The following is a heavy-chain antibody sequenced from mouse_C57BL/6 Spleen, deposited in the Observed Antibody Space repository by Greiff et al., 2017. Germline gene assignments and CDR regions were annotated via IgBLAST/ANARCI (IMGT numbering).Heavy chain of an antibody. CDR2: IRLKSDNYAT. CDR3: TGQGGSSLDY. D-gene: IGHD1-1*01. V-gene: IGHV6-3*01. J-gene: IGHJ2*01. CDR1: GFTFSNYW. Sequence: EVKLVESGGGLVQPGGSMKLSCVASGFTFSNYWMNWVRQSPEKGLEWVAQIRLKSDNYATHYAESVKGRFTISRDDSKSSVYLQMNNLRAEDTGIYYCTGQGGSSLDYWGQGTTLTVSS.